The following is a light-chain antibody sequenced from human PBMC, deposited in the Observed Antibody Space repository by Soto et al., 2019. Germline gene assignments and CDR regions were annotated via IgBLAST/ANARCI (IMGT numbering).Light chain of an antibody. CDR1: SSDVGGYNY. V-gene: IGLV2-14*01. CDR2: EVS. J-gene: IGLJ1*01. CDR3: SSYTSSSTLV. Sequence: QSALTQPASVSGSPGQSITISCTGTSSDVGGYNYVSWYQQHPDKAPKLMIYEVSNRPSGVSNRFSGSKSGNTASLTISGLQADDEADYYCSSYTSSSTLVFGTGTKLTVL.